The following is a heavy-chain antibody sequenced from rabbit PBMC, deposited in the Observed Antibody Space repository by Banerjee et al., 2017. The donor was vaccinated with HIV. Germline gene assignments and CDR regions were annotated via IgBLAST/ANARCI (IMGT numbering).Heavy chain of an antibody. J-gene: IGHJ4*01. CDR1: EFSFSSGYN. V-gene: IGHV1S40*01. CDR3: ARDCNL. Sequence: QSLEESGGDLVKPGASLTLICTASEFSFSSGYNICWVRQAPGEGLEWIACIYAGSSGRTYYASWAKGRFTISKTSSTTVTLQMTSLTAADTAPYFGARDCNLWGQGTLVTVS. CDR2: IYAGSSGRT.